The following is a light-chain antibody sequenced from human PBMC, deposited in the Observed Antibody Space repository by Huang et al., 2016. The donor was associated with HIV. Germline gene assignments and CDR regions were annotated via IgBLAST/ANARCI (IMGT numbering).Light chain of an antibody. CDR2: AAY. J-gene: IGKJ4*01. CDR3: QQTCSVPLT. V-gene: IGKV1-39*01. Sequence: DLQMTQSPSSLSACVGDRVSITCRASQSLNNYFNWYQQKPGKAPKLLIHAAYTLQKGVPPRFSGRVAGTDITLTITNLQPEDSATYYCQQTCSVPLTFGGGTKVEIK. CDR1: QSLNNY.